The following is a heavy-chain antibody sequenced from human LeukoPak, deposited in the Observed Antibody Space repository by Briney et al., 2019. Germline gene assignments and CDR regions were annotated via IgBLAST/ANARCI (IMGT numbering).Heavy chain of an antibody. V-gene: IGHV1-18*01. Sequence: GASVKVSCKASGYTFRSYGINWVRQAPGQGLEWMGWTSGYNGKTDYAQKLQRRVTMTTHTSTSTAYMERRNMTSEDTAIYYCAWASRTRYYGLDVWGQGTTVTVSS. CDR2: TSGYNGKT. CDR1: GYTFRSYG. D-gene: IGHD1-1*01. CDR3: AWASRTRYYGLDV. J-gene: IGHJ6*02.